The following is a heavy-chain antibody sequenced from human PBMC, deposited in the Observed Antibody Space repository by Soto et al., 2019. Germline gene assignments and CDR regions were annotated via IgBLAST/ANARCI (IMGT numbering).Heavy chain of an antibody. CDR1: GGSISSYY. J-gene: IGHJ6*02. V-gene: IGHV4-4*07. CDR3: ARDRVYSSGSYYYYYGMDV. CDR2: IYTSGST. D-gene: IGHD3-22*01. Sequence: PSDTLSLTCTVSGGSISSYYWSWIRQPAGKGLEWIGRIYTSGSTNYNPSLKSRVTMSVDTSKNQFSLKLSSVTAADTAVYYCARDRVYSSGSYYYYYGMDVWGQGTTVTVSS.